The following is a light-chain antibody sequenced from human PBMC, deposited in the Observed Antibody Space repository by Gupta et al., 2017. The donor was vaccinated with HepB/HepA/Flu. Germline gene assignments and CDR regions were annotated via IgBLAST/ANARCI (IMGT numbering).Light chain of an antibody. CDR3: CSYAGSSTNVV. CDR2: EVS. J-gene: IGLJ2*01. V-gene: IGLV2-23*02. Sequence: GSPGQSITISCTGTSSDVGSYNLVSWYQQHPGKVPKLMIYEVSKRPSGVSNRFSGSKSGNTASLTISGLQAEDEADYYCCSYAGSSTNVVFGGGTKLTVL. CDR1: SSDVGSYNL.